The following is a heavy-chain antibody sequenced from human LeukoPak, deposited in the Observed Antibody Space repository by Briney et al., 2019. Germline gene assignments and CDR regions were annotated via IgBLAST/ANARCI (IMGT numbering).Heavy chain of an antibody. CDR1: GYTFTSYG. CDR3: ARMTYYYDSSGYYYLDY. J-gene: IGHJ4*02. D-gene: IGHD3-22*01. Sequence: ASVKVSFKASGYTFTSYGISWVRQAPGQGLEWMGWISAYNGNTNYAQKLQGRVTMTTDTSTSTAYMELRSLRSDDTAVYYCARMTYYYDSSGYYYLDYWGQGTLVTVSS. CDR2: ISAYNGNT. V-gene: IGHV1-18*01.